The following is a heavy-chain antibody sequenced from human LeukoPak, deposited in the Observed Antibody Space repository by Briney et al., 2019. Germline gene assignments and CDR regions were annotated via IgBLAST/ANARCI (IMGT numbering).Heavy chain of an antibody. CDR1: GGTFSSYA. CDR3: ASPHQLLSARFDY. J-gene: IGHJ4*02. D-gene: IGHD2-2*01. Sequence: ASVKVSCKASGGTFSSYAISWVRQAPGQGLEWMGGIIPIFGTANYAQKFQGRVTITTDESTSTAYMELSSLRSEDTAVYYCASPHQLLSARFDYWGQGTLVTVSS. CDR2: IIPIFGTA. V-gene: IGHV1-69*05.